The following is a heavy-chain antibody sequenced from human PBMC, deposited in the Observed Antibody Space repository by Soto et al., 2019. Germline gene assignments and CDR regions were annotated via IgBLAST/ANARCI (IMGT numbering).Heavy chain of an antibody. V-gene: IGHV1-69*04. CDR3: ARDLIAAAQIYYYYGMDV. J-gene: IGHJ6*02. Sequence: SVKVSCKASGGTFSSYTISWVRQAPGQGLEWMGRIIPILGIANYAQKFQGRVTITADKSTSTAYMELSSLRSEDTAVYYCARDLIAAAQIYYYYGMDVWGQGTTVTVSS. D-gene: IGHD6-13*01. CDR1: GGTFSSYT. CDR2: IIPILGIA.